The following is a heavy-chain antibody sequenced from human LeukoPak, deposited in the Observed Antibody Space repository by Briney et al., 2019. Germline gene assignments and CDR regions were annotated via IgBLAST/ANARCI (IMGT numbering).Heavy chain of an antibody. Sequence: GGSLRLSCAASGFTFSSYGMHWVRQAPGKGLEWVAVISYDGSNKYYADSVKGRFTISRDNSKNTLYLQMNSLGAEDTAVYYCAKDQVGTYSYAYIDYWGQGTLVTVSS. D-gene: IGHD5-18*01. CDR3: AKDQVGTYSYAYIDY. J-gene: IGHJ4*02. CDR1: GFTFSSYG. CDR2: ISYDGSNK. V-gene: IGHV3-30*18.